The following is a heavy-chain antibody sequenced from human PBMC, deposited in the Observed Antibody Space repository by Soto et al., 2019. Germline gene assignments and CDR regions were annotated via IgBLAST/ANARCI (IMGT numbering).Heavy chain of an antibody. CDR1: GFTFSSYG. D-gene: IGHD3-9*01. CDR2: ISYDGRNK. CDR3: ARDDLLGYYDILTGYPINPDYYYYGMDV. J-gene: IGHJ6*02. V-gene: IGHV3-30*03. Sequence: GGSLRLSCAASGFTFSSYGMHWVRQAPGKGLEWVAVISYDGRNKYYADSVKGRFTISRDNSKNTLYLQMNSLRAEDTAVYYCARDDLLGYYDILTGYPINPDYYYYGMDVWGQGTTVTVSS.